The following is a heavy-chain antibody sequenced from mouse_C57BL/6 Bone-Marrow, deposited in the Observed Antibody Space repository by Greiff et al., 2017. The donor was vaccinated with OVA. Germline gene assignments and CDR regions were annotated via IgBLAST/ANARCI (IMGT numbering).Heavy chain of an antibody. CDR2: ISSGSSTI. Sequence: DVKLVESGGGLVKPGGSLKLSCAASGFTFSDYGMHWVRQAPEKGLEWVAYISSGSSTIYYADTVKGRFTISRDNAKNTLFLQMTSLRSEDTAMDYCARGDYYYGWYFDVWGTGTTVTVSS. D-gene: IGHD1-1*01. J-gene: IGHJ1*03. CDR1: GFTFSDYG. V-gene: IGHV5-17*01. CDR3: ARGDYYYGWYFDV.